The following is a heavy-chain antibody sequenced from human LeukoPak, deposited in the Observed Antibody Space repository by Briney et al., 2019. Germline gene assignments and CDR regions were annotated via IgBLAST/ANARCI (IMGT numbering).Heavy chain of an antibody. J-gene: IGHJ4*02. Sequence: PSETLSLTCTVSGGSISSYYWGWIRQPPAKGLEWIGRIYYIGSTDYNPSLKSRVTISVDTSKNQCSLKLSSVTAADTAVYYCARVAKVGATGDYWGKGTLVTVSS. D-gene: IGHD1-26*01. CDR1: GGSISSYY. CDR3: ARVAKVGATGDY. CDR2: IYYIGST. V-gene: IGHV4-39*07.